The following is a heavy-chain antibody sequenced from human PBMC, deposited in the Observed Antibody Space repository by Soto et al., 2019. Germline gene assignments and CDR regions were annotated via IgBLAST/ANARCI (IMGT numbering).Heavy chain of an antibody. CDR3: AKWGGYYPYYHEMDV. J-gene: IGHJ6*02. D-gene: IGHD1-26*01. CDR2: ISGGGTST. Sequence: EVQLLESGGALVQPGGSLRLSCAASGFSFGGYAMSWVRQAPGKGLGWVSGISGGGTSTYYADSVKGRFTISRDSSMVYLQMNSLRAEATAVYYCAKWGGYYPYYHEMDVWGQGTTVTVSS. V-gene: IGHV3-23*01. CDR1: GFSFGGYA.